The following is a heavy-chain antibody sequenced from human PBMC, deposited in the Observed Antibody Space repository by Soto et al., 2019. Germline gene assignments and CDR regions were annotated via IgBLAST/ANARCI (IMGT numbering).Heavy chain of an antibody. D-gene: IGHD2-2*01. V-gene: IGHV2-5*02. CDR1: GFSLSTSGVS. CDR2: IYWDDDK. Sequence: QITLKESGPTLVKPTQTLTLTCTFSGFSLSTSGVSVGWIRQPPGKALEWLALIYWDDDKGYSPSLRTRLSITQDTSKNQGALTMTNMAPLDSATYYCAHRRAHCIRTDCRSWFDPWGQGTLVTVSS. CDR3: AHRRAHCIRTDCRSWFDP. J-gene: IGHJ5*02.